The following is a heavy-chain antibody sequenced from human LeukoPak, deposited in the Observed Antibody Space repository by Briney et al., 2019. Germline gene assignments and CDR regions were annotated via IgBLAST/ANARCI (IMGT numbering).Heavy chain of an antibody. D-gene: IGHD3-10*01. Sequence: SETLSLTCTVSGGSMSSYYWSWIRQPPGKGLEWIGEINHSGSTNYNPSLKSRVTISVDTSKNQFSLKLSSVTAADTAVYYCARVGYYYGSGSHYNPYYFDYWGQGTLVTVSS. CDR2: INHSGST. J-gene: IGHJ4*02. CDR1: GGSMSSYY. V-gene: IGHV4-34*01. CDR3: ARVGYYYGSGSHYNPYYFDY.